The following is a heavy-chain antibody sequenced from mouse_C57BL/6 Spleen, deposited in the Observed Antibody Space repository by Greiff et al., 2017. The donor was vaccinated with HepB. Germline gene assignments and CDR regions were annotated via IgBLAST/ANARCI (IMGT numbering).Heavy chain of an antibody. Sequence: EVKLVESGGGLVKPGGSLKLSCAASGFTFSSYAMSWVRQTPEKRLEWVATISDGGSYTYYPDNVKGRFTISRDNAKNNLYLQMSHLKSEDTAMYYCARGWNDYYWYFDVWGTGTTVTVSS. D-gene: IGHD2-4*01. J-gene: IGHJ1*03. CDR2: ISDGGSYT. CDR1: GFTFSSYA. V-gene: IGHV5-4*03. CDR3: ARGWNDYYWYFDV.